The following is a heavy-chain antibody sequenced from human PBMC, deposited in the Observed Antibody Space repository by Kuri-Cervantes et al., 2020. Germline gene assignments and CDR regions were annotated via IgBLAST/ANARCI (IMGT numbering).Heavy chain of an antibody. Sequence: SETLSLTCAVSGDSIRSNNDNWWCWVRQPPGQGLEWIGEIHHVGNTNYNPSLKSRVTISVDTSKNQFSLKLSSVTAADTAVYYCARGLRYFDWPRPGWFDPWGQGTLVTVSS. D-gene: IGHD3-9*01. CDR1: GDSIRSNNDNW. CDR2: IHHVGNT. V-gene: IGHV4-4*02. CDR3: ARGLRYFDWPRPGWFDP. J-gene: IGHJ5*02.